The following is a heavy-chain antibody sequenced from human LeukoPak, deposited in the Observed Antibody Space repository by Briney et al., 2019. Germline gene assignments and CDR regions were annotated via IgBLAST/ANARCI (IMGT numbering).Heavy chain of an antibody. CDR2: IYSGGST. V-gene: IGHV3-53*01. J-gene: IGHJ6*02. D-gene: IGHD3-10*01. CDR1: GFTVSSNY. CDR3: ARDRGPGDNYYYYGMDA. Sequence: PGGSLRLSCAASGFTVSSNYMSWVRQAPGKGLEWVSVIYSGGSTYYADSVKGRFTISRDNSKNTLYLQMNSLRAEDTAVYYCARDRGPGDNYYYYGMDAWGQGTTVTVSS.